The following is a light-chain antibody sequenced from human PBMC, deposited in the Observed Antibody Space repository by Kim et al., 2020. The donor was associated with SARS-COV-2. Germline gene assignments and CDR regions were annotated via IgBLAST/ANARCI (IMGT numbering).Light chain of an antibody. V-gene: IGLV2-11*01. J-gene: IGLJ2*01. CDR3: CSYAVTYV. CDR2: DVS. CDR1: SSDVGGYNY. Sequence: PEQSVPISCTGTSSDVGGYNYVSWYQQHPGKAPKLMIYDVSKRPSGVPDRFSGSRSGNTASLTISGLQAEDEAHYYCCSYAVTYVFGGGTQLTVL.